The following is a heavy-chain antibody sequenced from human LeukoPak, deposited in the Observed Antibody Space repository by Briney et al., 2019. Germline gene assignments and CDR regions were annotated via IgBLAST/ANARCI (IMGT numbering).Heavy chain of an antibody. CDR2: IYTSGST. J-gene: IGHJ4*02. CDR3: AAQKATVTTFDY. Sequence: SETLSLTCTVSGGSISSYYWSWIRQPPGKGLEWIGRIYTSGSTNYNPSLKSRVTILVDTSKNQFSLKLSSVTAADTAVYYCAAQKATVTTFDYWGQGTLVTVSS. V-gene: IGHV4-4*08. D-gene: IGHD4-17*01. CDR1: GGSISSYY.